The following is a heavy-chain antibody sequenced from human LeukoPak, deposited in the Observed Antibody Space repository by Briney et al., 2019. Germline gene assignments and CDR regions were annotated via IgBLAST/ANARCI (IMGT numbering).Heavy chain of an antibody. CDR3: ARDVSWIFFDY. V-gene: IGHV3-74*01. Sequence: GGSLRLSCAASGFTFSSYEMNWVRQAPGKGLVWVSRINGDGTDTRYADSVKGRFTISRDNAKNTVYLQINSLRAEDTAVYYCARDVSWIFFDYWGQGTLVTVSS. D-gene: IGHD2-2*03. CDR1: GFTFSSYE. J-gene: IGHJ4*02. CDR2: INGDGTDT.